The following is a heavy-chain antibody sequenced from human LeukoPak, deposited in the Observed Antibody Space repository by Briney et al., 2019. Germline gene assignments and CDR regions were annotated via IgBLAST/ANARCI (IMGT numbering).Heavy chain of an antibody. V-gene: IGHV1-69*13. CDR3: ARNTRDILTGYYYYYYGMDV. CDR1: GGTFSSYA. D-gene: IGHD3-9*01. CDR2: IIPIFGTA. Sequence: ASVKVSCKASGGTFSSYAISWVRQAPGQGLEWMGGIIPIFGTANYAQKLQGRVTITADESTSTAYMELSSLRSEDTAVYYCARNTRDILTGYYYYYYGMDVWGKGTTVTVSS. J-gene: IGHJ6*04.